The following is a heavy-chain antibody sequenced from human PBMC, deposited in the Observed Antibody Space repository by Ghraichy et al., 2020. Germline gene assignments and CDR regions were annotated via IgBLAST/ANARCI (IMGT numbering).Heavy chain of an antibody. J-gene: IGHJ4*02. V-gene: IGHV3-7*01. CDR1: GFTFSSYW. CDR3: ARAGTMEFGELWDY. D-gene: IGHD3-10*01. CDR2: IKQDGSEK. Sequence: GGSLRLSCAASGFTFSSYWMSWVRQAPGKGLEWVANIKQDGSEKYYVDSVKGRFTISRDNAKNSLYLQMNSLRAEDTAVYYCARAGTMEFGELWDYWGQGTLVTVSS.